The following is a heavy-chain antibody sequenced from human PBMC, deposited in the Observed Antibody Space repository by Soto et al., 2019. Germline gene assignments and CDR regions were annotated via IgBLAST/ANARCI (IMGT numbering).Heavy chain of an antibody. CDR1: GAAISSGGYY. Sequence: TLSLTCTISGAAISSGGYYWSWIRQHPGKGLEWIGYIYYSGSTYYNPSLKSRVTISVDTSKNQFSLKPSSVTAADTAVYYCARDRDSSCLFGGIAYYHDYSCQGHLASVPS. V-gene: IGHV4-31*03. D-gene: IGHD3-22*01. CDR3: ARDRDSSCLFGGIAYYHDY. CDR2: IYYSGST. J-gene: IGHJ4*02.